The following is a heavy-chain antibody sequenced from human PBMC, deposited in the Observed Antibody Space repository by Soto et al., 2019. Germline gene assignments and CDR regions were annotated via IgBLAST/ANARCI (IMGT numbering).Heavy chain of an antibody. CDR1: GYTFTGYF. CDR2: INTNSGAT. Sequence: QVQLMQSGAEMKKPGASVKVSCKASGYTFTGYFMHWVRQAPGQGLEWMGWINTNSGATKYAHKFQGRVTMTRDTSISTAYMERSGLTSDDTAVYFCARGGGTILAPLPWGQGTLVTVSS. V-gene: IGHV1-2*02. CDR3: ARGGGTILAPLP. D-gene: IGHD3-3*01. J-gene: IGHJ5*02.